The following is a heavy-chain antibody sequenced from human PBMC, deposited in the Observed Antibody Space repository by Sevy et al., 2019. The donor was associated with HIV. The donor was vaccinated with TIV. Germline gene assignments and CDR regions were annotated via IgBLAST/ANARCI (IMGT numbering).Heavy chain of an antibody. CDR2: ITSSSNKI. J-gene: IGHJ3*02. V-gene: IGHV3-48*02. CDR1: GFTFSTNS. Sequence: GEPLKISCAASGFTFSTNSMNWVRQAPGKGLEWVSYITSSSNKIYYADSVKGRFTISRDNAKNSLYLQMNSLRDEDTAVYYCARDKAWAFDIWGQGTMVTVSS. CDR3: ARDKAWAFDI.